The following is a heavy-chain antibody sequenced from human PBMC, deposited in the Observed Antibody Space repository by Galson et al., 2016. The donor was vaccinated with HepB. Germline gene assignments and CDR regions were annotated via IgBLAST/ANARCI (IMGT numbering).Heavy chain of an antibody. CDR3: AKEDPSNGWGSYRYLNYFDY. V-gene: IGHV3-30*18. J-gene: IGHJ4*02. CDR2: ISFDGSER. Sequence: SLRLSCAASGFTFSNYGIHWVRQAPGKGLEWVAVISFDGSERNYADSVKGRFTVSRDNSKDTLFLQMNSLRAEDTAVYYCAKEDPSNGWGSYRYLNYFDYWGQGTLITVSS. CDR1: GFTFSNYG. D-gene: IGHD3-16*02.